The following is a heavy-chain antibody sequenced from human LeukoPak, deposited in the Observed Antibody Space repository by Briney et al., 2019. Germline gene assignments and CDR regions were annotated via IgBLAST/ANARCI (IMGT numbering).Heavy chain of an antibody. CDR2: VDGGGGGT. J-gene: IGHJ4*02. D-gene: IGHD2-15*01. CDR1: GFTLSSYA. CDR3: AQKGGADN. V-gene: IGHV3-23*01. Sequence: GGSLRLSCAASGFTLSSYAMTWVRQAPGRGLEWVSSVDGGGGGTYYADSVKGRFTISRDNAKNSLYLQMNSLRDEDTAVYYCAQKGGADNWGQGTLVTVSS.